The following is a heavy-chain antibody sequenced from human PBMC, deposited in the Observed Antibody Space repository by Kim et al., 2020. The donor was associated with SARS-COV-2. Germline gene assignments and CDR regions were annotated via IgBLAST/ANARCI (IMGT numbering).Heavy chain of an antibody. CDR3: ARHPTASFWRHFDY. CDR1: GYSFTGHW. Sequence: GESLKISCKGSGYSFTGHWIGWVRQMPGKGLEWMGIIYPGNSETKYSPSFQGQVTISADNSISTTYLQWSSLKASDSAMYYCARHPTASFWRHFDYWGQGTLLTVSS. V-gene: IGHV5-51*01. J-gene: IGHJ4*02. D-gene: IGHD3-3*01. CDR2: IYPGNSET.